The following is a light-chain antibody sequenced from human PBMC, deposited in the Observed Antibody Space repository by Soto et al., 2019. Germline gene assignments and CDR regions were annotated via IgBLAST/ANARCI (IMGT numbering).Light chain of an antibody. CDR2: DAS. V-gene: IGKV3-11*01. CDR3: QQRAGWPPT. J-gene: IGKJ4*01. CDR1: QSLSSY. Sequence: EIVLTQSPGTLSLSPGERATLSCWASQSLSSYLAWYQQKPGQAPRLLIYDASNRANGIPARFTGSGSGTDFTLTISSLEPEDFAVYFCQQRAGWPPTFGGGTKVDNK.